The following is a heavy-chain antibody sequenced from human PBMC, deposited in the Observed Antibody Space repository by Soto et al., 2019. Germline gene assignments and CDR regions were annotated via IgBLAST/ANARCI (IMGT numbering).Heavy chain of an antibody. CDR1: GYTFNTYY. J-gene: IGHJ4*02. Sequence: QVQLVQSGAEVRKPGASVKVSCKPSGYTFNTYYLHWLRQAPGQALEWMGVIHSSGGGTTYAQKFLGRVTVTRDTSTTTVFMELSSLRSDDTAVYYCARGGHIAVVTASFDNWGQGTLVTVSS. V-gene: IGHV1-46*02. CDR3: ARGGHIAVVTASFDN. D-gene: IGHD2-21*02. CDR2: IHSSGGGT.